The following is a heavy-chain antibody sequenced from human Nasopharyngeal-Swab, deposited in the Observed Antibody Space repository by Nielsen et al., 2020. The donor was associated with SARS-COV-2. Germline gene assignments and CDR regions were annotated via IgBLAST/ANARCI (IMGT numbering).Heavy chain of an antibody. J-gene: IGHJ4*02. D-gene: IGHD3-22*01. CDR2: ISWNSGSI. CDR1: GFTFDDYA. CDR3: AKGSDYDRPNDY. V-gene: IGHV3-9*01. Sequence: SLRLSCAASGFTFDDYAMHWVRQAPGKGLEWVSGISWNSGSIGYADSVKGRFTISRDNAKNSLYLQMNSLRAEDTALYYCAKGSDYDRPNDYWGQGTLVTVSS.